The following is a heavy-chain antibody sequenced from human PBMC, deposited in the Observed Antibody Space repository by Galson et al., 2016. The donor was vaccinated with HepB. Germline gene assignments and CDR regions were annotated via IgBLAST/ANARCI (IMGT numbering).Heavy chain of an antibody. V-gene: IGHV3-7*05. J-gene: IGHJ4*02. CDR2: IKGDGSQK. D-gene: IGHD5-24*01. CDR3: AKGDGTNFFDY. Sequence: SLRLSCAASEFIFRNYWMIWVRQAPGKGLEWVANIKGDGSQKHYADSVQGRFTISRDNAKNSLYLQMNSLRVEDTALYYRAKGDGTNFFDYWSQGALVTVTS. CDR1: EFIFRNYW.